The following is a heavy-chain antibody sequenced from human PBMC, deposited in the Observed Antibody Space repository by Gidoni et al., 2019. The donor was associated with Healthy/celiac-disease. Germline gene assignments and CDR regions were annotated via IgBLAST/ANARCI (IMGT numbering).Heavy chain of an antibody. J-gene: IGHJ6*02. CDR3: ASSTIFGVDRPAYYYGMDV. CDR1: GGSISSYY. Sequence: QVQLQESGPGLVKPSETLSLTCTVSGGSISSYYWSWIRQPPGKGLEWIGYIYYSGSTNYNPSLKSRVTISVDTSKNQFSLKLSSVTAADTAVYYCASSTIFGVDRPAYYYGMDVWGQGTTVTVSS. D-gene: IGHD3-3*01. CDR2: IYYSGST. V-gene: IGHV4-59*01.